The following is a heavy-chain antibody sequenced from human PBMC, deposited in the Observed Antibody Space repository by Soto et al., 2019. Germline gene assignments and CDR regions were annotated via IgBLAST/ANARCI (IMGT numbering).Heavy chain of an antibody. CDR1: GDSINNTYW. CDR3: ASRPGYSYGYWGIDY. Sequence: PSETLSLTCFVSGDSINNTYWWSWVRQAPEKGLEWIGEIYHTGGRSYMPSLKSRVTISVDKSKNQFSLKLSSVTAADTAVYYCASRPGYSYGYWGIDYWGQGTLVTVSS. V-gene: IGHV4-4*02. J-gene: IGHJ4*02. D-gene: IGHD5-18*01. CDR2: IYHTGGR.